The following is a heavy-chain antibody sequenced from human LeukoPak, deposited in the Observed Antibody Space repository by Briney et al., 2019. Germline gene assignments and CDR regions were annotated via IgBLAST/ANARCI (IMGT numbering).Heavy chain of an antibody. CDR3: ARDADFEY. Sequence: GGSLRLSCAVSGITFSRYWMSWVRQAPGKGLEWVANIKQDGSEKNYVDSVKGRFTISRDNAKNSLYLQMNSLRAEDTAVYYCARDADFEYWGQGTLVTASS. V-gene: IGHV3-7*04. CDR2: IKQDGSEK. J-gene: IGHJ4*02. CDR1: GITFSRYW.